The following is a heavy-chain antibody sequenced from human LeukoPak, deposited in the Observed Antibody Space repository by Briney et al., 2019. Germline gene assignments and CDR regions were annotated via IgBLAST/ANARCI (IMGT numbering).Heavy chain of an antibody. CDR3: ANGIPSRWKTPLFDY. D-gene: IGHD6-13*01. CDR2: ISSSGSTI. CDR1: GFTFSSYE. V-gene: IGHV3-48*03. J-gene: IGHJ4*02. Sequence: GGSLRLSCAASGFTFSSYEMNWVRQAPGKGLEWVSYISSSGSTIYYADSVKGRFTISRDNAKNSLYLQMNSLRAEDTALYYCANGIPSRWKTPLFDYWGQGTLVTVSS.